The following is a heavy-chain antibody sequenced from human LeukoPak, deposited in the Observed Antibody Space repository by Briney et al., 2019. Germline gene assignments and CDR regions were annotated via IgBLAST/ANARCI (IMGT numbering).Heavy chain of an antibody. J-gene: IGHJ4*02. D-gene: IGHD1-26*01. CDR2: ISGSGDAT. V-gene: IGHV3-21*01. Sequence: PGGSLRLSCAVSGFMFSQHTMSWVRQAPGKRLEWVSSISGSGDATRYADSVMGRFTISRDNAKNSLYLQMNSLRAEDTAVYYCARDWSSGGRKFDYWGQGTLVTVSS. CDR3: ARDWSSGGRKFDY. CDR1: GFMFSQHT.